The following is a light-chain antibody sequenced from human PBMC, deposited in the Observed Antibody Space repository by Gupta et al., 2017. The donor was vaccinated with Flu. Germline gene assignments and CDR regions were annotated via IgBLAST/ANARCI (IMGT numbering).Light chain of an antibody. J-gene: IGLJ3*02. CDR3: WYYDTLHWV. CDR1: GGSITSNS. CDR2: EDS. Sequence: GGSITSNSVQWYQQRPGKSPGTVIHEDSHRPSGVPDRLSGSIAGTTATATIASAEAKDEAEAYYHVWYYDTLHWVFGGGTKLTVL. V-gene: IGLV6-57*01.